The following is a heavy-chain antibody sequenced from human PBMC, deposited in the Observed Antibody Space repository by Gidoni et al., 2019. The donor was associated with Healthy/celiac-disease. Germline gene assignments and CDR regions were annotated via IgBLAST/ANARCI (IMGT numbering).Heavy chain of an antibody. D-gene: IGHD3-10*01. CDR3: ARDGGEGRFYYYGMDV. V-gene: IGHV4-4*07. Sequence: QVQLQESGPGLVKLSETLSLTCTVTGGFLSSYYWSWSRQPAGKGLEWIGRIYTSGSTNYNPSLKSRVTMSVDTSKNEFTLKLSSVTAADTAVYYCARDGGEGRFYYYGMDVWGQGTTVTVSS. CDR2: IYTSGST. J-gene: IGHJ6*02. CDR1: GGFLSSYY.